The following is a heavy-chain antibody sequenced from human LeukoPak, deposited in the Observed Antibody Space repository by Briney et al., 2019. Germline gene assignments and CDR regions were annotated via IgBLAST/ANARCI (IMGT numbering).Heavy chain of an antibody. V-gene: IGHV3-30*18. CDR2: ISYDGGNK. CDR3: AKANDYGSGSFNALDY. CDR1: GFTFSTYG. D-gene: IGHD3-10*01. J-gene: IGHJ4*02. Sequence: GGSLRLSCAASGFTFSTYGMHWVRQAPGKGLEWVAVISYDGGNKYYADSVKGRFTISRDNSKNTVYLQMNSLRAEDTAVYYCAKANDYGSGSFNALDYWGQGTQVTVSS.